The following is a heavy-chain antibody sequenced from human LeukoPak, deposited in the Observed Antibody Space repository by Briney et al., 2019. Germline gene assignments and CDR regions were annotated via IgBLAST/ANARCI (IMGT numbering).Heavy chain of an antibody. CDR1: GFTVISNY. V-gene: IGHV3-66*01. CDR3: ARDLRVGWLQFGWFGP. D-gene: IGHD5-24*01. J-gene: IGHJ5*02. Sequence: GGSLRLSCAASGFTVISNYMSWVRQAPGKGLEWVSVIYSGGSTYYADSVKGRFTISRDNSKNTLYLKMNSLRAADTAVYYCARDLRVGWLQFGWFGPWGQGTLVTASS. CDR2: IYSGGST.